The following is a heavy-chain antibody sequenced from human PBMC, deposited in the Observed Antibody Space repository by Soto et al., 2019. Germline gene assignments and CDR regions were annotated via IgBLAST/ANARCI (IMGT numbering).Heavy chain of an antibody. CDR3: ARRKAEEYCSPTSSCLLVFDI. CDR2: IDYSGST. V-gene: IGHV4-61*08. J-gene: IGHJ3*02. D-gene: IGHD2-2*01. Sequence: SETLSLTCTVSGGSISSGDYFWSWIRQPPGKGLEWIGYIDYSGSTKYNPSLKSRVTISVDTSKNQFSLRLSSVTAADTAVYYCARRKAEEYCSPTSSCLLVFDIWGQGTMVTRLL. CDR1: GGSISSGDYF.